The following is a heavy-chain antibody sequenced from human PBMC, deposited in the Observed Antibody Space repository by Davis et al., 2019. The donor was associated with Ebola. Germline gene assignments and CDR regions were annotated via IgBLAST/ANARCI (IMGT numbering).Heavy chain of an antibody. V-gene: IGHV1-18*04. CDR1: GYTFTGYY. CDR3: ARDRMRGYGSGSYH. Sequence: ASVKVSCKASGYTFTGYYMHWVRQAPGQGLEWMGWISAYNGNTNYAQKLQGRVTMTTDTSTSTAYMELRSLRSDDTAVYYCARDRMRGYGSGSYHWGQGTLVTVSS. D-gene: IGHD3-10*01. J-gene: IGHJ5*02. CDR2: ISAYNGNT.